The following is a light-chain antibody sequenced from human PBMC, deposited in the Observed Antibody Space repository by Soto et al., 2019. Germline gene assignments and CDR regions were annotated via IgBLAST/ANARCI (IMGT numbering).Light chain of an antibody. CDR2: AAS. CDR1: QSISSY. Sequence: DIQMTQSPSSLSASVGDRVTITCRASQSISSYLNWYQQKPGKDPKLLIYAASSLQSGVPSRFSGSVSGTDFTLTISSLQPEDFATYYCQQSYRTLLAFGPGTKVDSK. V-gene: IGKV1-39*01. CDR3: QQSYRTLLA. J-gene: IGKJ3*01.